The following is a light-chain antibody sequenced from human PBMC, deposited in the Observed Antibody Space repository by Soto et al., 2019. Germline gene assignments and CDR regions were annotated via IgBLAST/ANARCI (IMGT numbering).Light chain of an antibody. J-gene: IGLJ2*01. V-gene: IGLV2-14*03. Sequence: QSVLTQPASVSGSPGQSITISCTGTSSDIGGYNYVSWYQQHPGKAPKLMIYDVSDRPSGVSNRFSGSKSDNTASLTISGLQAEDEADYYCGSYASSNTVLFGGGTKVTVL. CDR3: GSYASSNTVL. CDR2: DVS. CDR1: SSDIGGYNY.